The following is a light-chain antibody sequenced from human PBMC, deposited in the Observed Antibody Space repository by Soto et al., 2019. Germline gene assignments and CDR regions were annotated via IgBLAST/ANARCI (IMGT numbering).Light chain of an antibody. Sequence: DIQMTQSPSSLSASVGDRVTITCRASQGIRNDLGWYQQKPGKAPKRLIYAASSLQSGVPSRFQGRRYVDKFSLTISSLQPEDFGTYYCLQDNSYPFTFGPGTKVDIK. V-gene: IGKV1-17*01. CDR2: AAS. J-gene: IGKJ3*01. CDR3: LQDNSYPFT. CDR1: QGIRND.